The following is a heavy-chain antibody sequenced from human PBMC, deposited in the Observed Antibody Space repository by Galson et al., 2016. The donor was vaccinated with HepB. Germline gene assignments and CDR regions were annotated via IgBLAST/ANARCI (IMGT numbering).Heavy chain of an antibody. Sequence: SLRLSCAASGFTFSSYTMNWVRQAPGKGLEWVSYISSSSSIYYADSVKGRFTISRDNAKNSLYLQMNSLRDEGTAVYYCATQYCSGGSCYSAAPGYWYFDLWGRGTLVTVSS. CDR1: GFTFSSYT. CDR2: ISSSSSI. D-gene: IGHD2-15*01. J-gene: IGHJ2*01. V-gene: IGHV3-48*02. CDR3: ATQYCSGGSCYSAAPGYWYFDL.